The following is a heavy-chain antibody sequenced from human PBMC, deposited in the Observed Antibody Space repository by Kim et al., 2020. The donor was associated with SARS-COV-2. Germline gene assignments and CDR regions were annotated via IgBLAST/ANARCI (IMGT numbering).Heavy chain of an antibody. Sequence: SGKGRFTIARDNSKNTVYLQMNSLRAEDTAVYYCAKVGSAYCGGSCPIDYWGQGTLVTVSS. CDR3: AKVGSAYCGGSCPIDY. J-gene: IGHJ4*02. V-gene: IGHV3-33*06. D-gene: IGHD2-21*01.